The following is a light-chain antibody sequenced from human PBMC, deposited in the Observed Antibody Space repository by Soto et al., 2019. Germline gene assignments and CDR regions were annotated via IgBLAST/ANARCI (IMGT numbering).Light chain of an antibody. CDR1: QSVSSN. CDR3: QQYNNWPPWA. J-gene: IGKJ1*01. Sequence: EIVMTQSPATLSVSPGERATLSCRASQSVSSNLAWYQQKPGQAPKLLIYGASTRSTGIPARFIGSGSGTEFTLTISSVQSEDFAVYYWQQYNNWPPWAFGRGTEVEIK. CDR2: GAS. V-gene: IGKV3-15*01.